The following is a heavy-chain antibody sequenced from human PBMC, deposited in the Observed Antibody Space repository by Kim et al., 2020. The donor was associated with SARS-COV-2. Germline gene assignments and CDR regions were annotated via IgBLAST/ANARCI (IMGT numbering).Heavy chain of an antibody. CDR1: GGSISSSSYY. Sequence: SETLSLTCTVSGGSISSSSYYWGWIRQPPGKGLEWIGSIYYSGSTYYNPSLKSRVTISVDTSKNQFSLKLSSVTAADTAVYYCARQDQTYYYGSSSSDSVDYWGQGTLVTVSS. CDR3: ARQDQTYYYGSSSSDSVDY. V-gene: IGHV4-39*01. D-gene: IGHD3-10*01. J-gene: IGHJ4*02. CDR2: IYYSGST.